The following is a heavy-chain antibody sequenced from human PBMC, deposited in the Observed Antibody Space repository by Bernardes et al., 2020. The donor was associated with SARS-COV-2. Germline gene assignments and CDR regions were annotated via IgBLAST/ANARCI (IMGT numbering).Heavy chain of an antibody. CDR1: VYSFSSYG. CDR2: VSGDNDNP. J-gene: IGHJ5*02. CDR3: ARDSPRSSSLWWFDP. V-gene: IGHV1-18*04. Sequence: ASVKVSSKASVYSFSSYGISWVRPAPGQGLEWMGWVSGDNDNPNYAQKFQGRVTMTTDTSTRTAYMELRSLRYEDTAVYYCARDSPRSSSLWWFDPWGQGTLVSVSS. D-gene: IGHD6-6*01.